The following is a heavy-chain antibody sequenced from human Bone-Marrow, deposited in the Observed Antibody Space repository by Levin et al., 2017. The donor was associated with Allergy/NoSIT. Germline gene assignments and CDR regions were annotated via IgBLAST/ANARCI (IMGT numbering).Heavy chain of an antibody. CDR2: ISWTSNTL. CDR1: GVTFTTHS. Sequence: PGGSLRLSCVDSGVTFTTHSMNWVSQAPGKGLEWIAYISWTSNTLYYADSLKGRVTISRDNSKNSLYLQINSLRVDDTAIYYCARDNPRNYFDYWGQGTQLTVSS. J-gene: IGHJ4*02. V-gene: IGHV3-48*04. CDR3: ARDNPRNYFDY.